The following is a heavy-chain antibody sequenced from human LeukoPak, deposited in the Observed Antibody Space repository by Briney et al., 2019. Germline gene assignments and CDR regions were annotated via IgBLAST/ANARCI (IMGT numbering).Heavy chain of an antibody. Sequence: GASVKVSCKASGYTFTSYGISWVRQAPGQGLEWMGWISAYNGNTNYAQKLQGRVTMTEDTSTDTAYMELSSLRSEDTAVYYCATDGGVVKPLGYYYYYGMDVWGQGTAVTVSS. V-gene: IGHV1-18*01. CDR2: ISAYNGNT. J-gene: IGHJ6*02. CDR3: ATDGGVVKPLGYYYYYGMDV. D-gene: IGHD3-3*01. CDR1: GYTFTSYG.